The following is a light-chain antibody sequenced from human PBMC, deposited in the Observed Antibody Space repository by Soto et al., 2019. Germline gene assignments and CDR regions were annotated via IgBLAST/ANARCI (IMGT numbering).Light chain of an antibody. CDR2: DTS. V-gene: IGLV1-51*01. Sequence: QSVLTQPPSVSAATGQRVIISCYGSDSNVGNNYVSWYQQFPGAPPKLLIYDTSKRPSWISDRFSASKSGTSATLIISSLQTGDEAHYYCGTWDTALSAGKFGGGTKLTVL. CDR3: GTWDTALSAGK. CDR1: DSNVGNNY. J-gene: IGLJ3*02.